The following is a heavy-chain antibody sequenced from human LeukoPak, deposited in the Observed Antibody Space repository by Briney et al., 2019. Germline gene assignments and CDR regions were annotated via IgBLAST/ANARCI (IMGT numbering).Heavy chain of an antibody. V-gene: IGHV1-46*01. CDR3: ATDYGSGSYPRIYFDY. Sequence: GASVKVSCKASGYTFTSYYMHWVRQAPGQGLEWMGIINPSGGSTTYAQKFQGRVTMTEDTSTDTAYMELSSLRSEDTAVYYCATDYGSGSYPRIYFDYWGQGTLVTVSS. J-gene: IGHJ4*02. CDR2: INPSGGST. D-gene: IGHD3-10*01. CDR1: GYTFTSYY.